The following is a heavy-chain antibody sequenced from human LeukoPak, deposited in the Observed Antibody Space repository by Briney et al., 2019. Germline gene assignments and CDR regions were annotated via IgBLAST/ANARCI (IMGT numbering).Heavy chain of an antibody. CDR2: ISGSGGIT. Sequence: PGGSLRFSCAASGFTFSDYYMTWIRQAPGKGLKWGSAISGSGGITYYADSVKGRFTISRDNSKNTRYLQRNSLRAEDTAVYYCAKMGRGPTAPFDYWGQGTLVTVSS. J-gene: IGHJ4*02. D-gene: IGHD5-18*01. CDR3: AKMGRGPTAPFDY. CDR1: GFTFSDYY. V-gene: IGHV3-23*01.